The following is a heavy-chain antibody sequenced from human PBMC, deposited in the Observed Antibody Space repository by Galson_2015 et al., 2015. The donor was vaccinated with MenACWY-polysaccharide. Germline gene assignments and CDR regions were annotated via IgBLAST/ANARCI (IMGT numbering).Heavy chain of an antibody. D-gene: IGHD3-16*01. J-gene: IGHJ3*01. Sequence: QSGAEVKKPGESLKISCKASGCSFNTNEVGWVRQLPGKGLEWMGIVYPADSKIRYSPSFEGQVTISVDKSISTVYLQWSSLKASDTAMYYCARNGGGLGVWGQGTMVTVSS. V-gene: IGHV5-51*03. CDR3: ARNGGGLGV. CDR2: VYPADSKI. CDR1: GCSFNTNE.